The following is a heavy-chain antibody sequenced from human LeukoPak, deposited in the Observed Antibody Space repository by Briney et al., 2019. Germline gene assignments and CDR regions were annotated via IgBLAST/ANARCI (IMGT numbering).Heavy chain of an antibody. Sequence: ASVKVSCKASGYTFTSYGISWVRQAPGQGLEWMGWISAYNGNTNYAQKLQGRVTMTTDTSTSTAYMELRSLRSDDTAVYYCARDYYDSSGYYFSFITRYRGQGTLVTVSS. CDR1: GYTFTSYG. V-gene: IGHV1-18*01. CDR3: ARDYYDSSGYYFSFITRY. D-gene: IGHD3-22*01. J-gene: IGHJ4*02. CDR2: ISAYNGNT.